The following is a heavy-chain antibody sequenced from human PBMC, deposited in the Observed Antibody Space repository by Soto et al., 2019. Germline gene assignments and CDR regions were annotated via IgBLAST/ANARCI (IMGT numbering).Heavy chain of an antibody. CDR2: IYYSGST. D-gene: IGHD6-19*01. CDR1: GGSISSYY. Sequence: EPLSLPCAVSGGSISSYYWSWIRQPPGKGLEWIGYIYYSGSTNYNPSLKSRVTISVDTSKNQFSLKLSSVTAADTAVYYCASGGGVYSSGWYYFDYWGQGTLVTVSS. J-gene: IGHJ4*02. CDR3: ASGGGVYSSGWYYFDY. V-gene: IGHV4-59*01.